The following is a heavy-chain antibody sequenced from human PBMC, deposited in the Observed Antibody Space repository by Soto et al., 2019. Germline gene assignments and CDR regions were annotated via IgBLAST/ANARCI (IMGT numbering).Heavy chain of an antibody. CDR3: ARGVTNELTQYAFDI. D-gene: IGHD4-4*01. CDR1: GGTFSSYA. CDR2: IIPIFGTA. J-gene: IGHJ3*02. Sequence: SVKVSCKASGGTFSSYAISWVRQAPGQGLEWMGGIIPIFGTANYAQKFQGRVTITADESTSTAYMELSSLRSEDTAVYYCARGVTNELTQYAFDIWGQGTMVTLSS. V-gene: IGHV1-69*13.